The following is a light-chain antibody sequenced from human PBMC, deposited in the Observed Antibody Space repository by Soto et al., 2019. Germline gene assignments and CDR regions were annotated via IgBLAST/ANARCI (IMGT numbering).Light chain of an antibody. V-gene: IGKV3-20*01. CDR3: QQYGSSLFT. CDR2: GAS. CDR1: QSVSSSY. Sequence: EIVLTQSPGTLSLSPGERATLSCRASQSVSSSYLAWYKQKPGQAHSLLIYGASSRATGIPDRFSGSGSGTDFTLTISRLEPEDFAVYYCQQYGSSLFTFGPGTKVDIK. J-gene: IGKJ3*01.